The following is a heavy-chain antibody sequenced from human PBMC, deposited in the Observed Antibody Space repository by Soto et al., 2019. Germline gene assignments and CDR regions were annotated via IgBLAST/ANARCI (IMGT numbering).Heavy chain of an antibody. Sequence: EVHLSQSGGGLVQPGGSLTLSCQASTFISTYAMSWVRQAPGKGLEWVSAITGSGDTTYYGDSVKGRFTISRDNSKNRLYLQMNNLRVADTAVYYCAKGPCSGGSCYRREDVWGQGTTVTVSS. CDR2: ITGSGDTT. V-gene: IGHV3-23*01. D-gene: IGHD2-15*01. J-gene: IGHJ6*02. CDR3: AKGPCSGGSCYRREDV. CDR1: TFISTYA.